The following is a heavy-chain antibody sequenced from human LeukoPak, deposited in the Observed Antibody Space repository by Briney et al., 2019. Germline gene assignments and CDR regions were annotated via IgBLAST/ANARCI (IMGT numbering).Heavy chain of an antibody. V-gene: IGHV3-20*04. CDR3: ARDADSSGYSPLDY. D-gene: IGHD3-22*01. CDR1: GFTFSSYS. J-gene: IGHJ4*02. Sequence: GGSLRLSCAASGFTFSSYSMNWVRQAPGKGLEWVSGINWNGGSTGYADSVKGRFTISRDNAKNSLYLQMNSLRAEDTALYYCARDADSSGYSPLDYWGQGTLVTVSS. CDR2: INWNGGST.